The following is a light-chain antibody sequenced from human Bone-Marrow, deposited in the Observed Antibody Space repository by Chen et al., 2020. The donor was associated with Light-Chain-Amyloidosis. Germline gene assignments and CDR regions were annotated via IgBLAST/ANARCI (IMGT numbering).Light chain of an antibody. V-gene: IGLV6-57*01. CDR3: QSYQGSSQGV. Sequence: FMLTQPHSGSESPGKTVIISCTRSSGGIATNYVQWYQQRPGSSPTTVIYEDDQRPSGVPDRFSGSIDRSSNSASLTISGLKTEDEADYYCQSYQGSSQGVFGGGTKLTVL. CDR2: EDD. J-gene: IGLJ3*02. CDR1: SGGIATNY.